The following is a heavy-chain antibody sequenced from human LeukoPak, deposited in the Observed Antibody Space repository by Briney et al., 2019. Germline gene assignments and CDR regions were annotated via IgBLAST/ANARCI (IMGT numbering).Heavy chain of an antibody. J-gene: IGHJ4*02. CDR1: GFTFSSYA. Sequence: PGGSLRLSCAASGFTFSSYAMSWVRQAPGKGLEWVSAISGSGGSTYYADSVKGRFTISRDNSKNTLYLQMNSLRAEDTAVYYCARMISGVMGTIFGVYGEYYFDYWGQGTLVTVSS. D-gene: IGHD3-3*01. CDR3: ARMISGVMGTIFGVYGEYYFDY. CDR2: ISGSGGST. V-gene: IGHV3-23*01.